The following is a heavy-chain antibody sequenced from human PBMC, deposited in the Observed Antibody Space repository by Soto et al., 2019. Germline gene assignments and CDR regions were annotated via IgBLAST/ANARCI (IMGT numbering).Heavy chain of an antibody. CDR3: ARGGYRTLAWFDP. V-gene: IGHV4-59*11. Sequence: QVQVQESGPGLVKPSETLSLTCTVSGGSISNHYWSWIRQYPGKGLEWIANIYHSGTTNYNLSLKGRVTISIDSSKNQVSLKLNSVNAADTAVYYCARGGYRTLAWFDPWGQGTLVTVSS. CDR1: GGSISNHY. CDR2: IYHSGTT. J-gene: IGHJ5*02. D-gene: IGHD6-13*01.